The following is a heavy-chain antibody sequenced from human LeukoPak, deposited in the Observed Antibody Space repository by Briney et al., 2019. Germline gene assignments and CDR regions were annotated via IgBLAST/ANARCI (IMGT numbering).Heavy chain of an antibody. Sequence: SETLSLTCSVSGGSMRSDSSFWSWIRQPDGKGLEWIGRIYATGNTNYNPSLERRVTISVDTSKNQFSLELTSVTAADTAVYYCARELGSDYGGYSPWGQGTLVTVSS. J-gene: IGHJ5*02. D-gene: IGHD4-23*01. V-gene: IGHV4-61*02. CDR3: ARELGSDYGGYSP. CDR1: GGSMRSDSSF. CDR2: IYATGNT.